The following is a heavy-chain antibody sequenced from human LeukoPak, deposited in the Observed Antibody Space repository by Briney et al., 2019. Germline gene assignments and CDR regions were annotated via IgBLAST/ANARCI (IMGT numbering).Heavy chain of an antibody. Sequence: SETLSLTCTVSGDSISLYDWSWIRQPPGKGLEWIGYIYYTGNTKYNPSLKSRVTMSVDTSKKQISLNLSSVTAADTAVYYCTRGGWFSTTWHIIQWSRGTLVTVSS. D-gene: IGHD2-21*01. V-gene: IGHV4-59*01. J-gene: IGHJ4*02. CDR1: GDSISLYD. CDR2: IYYTGNT. CDR3: TRGGWFSTTWHIIQ.